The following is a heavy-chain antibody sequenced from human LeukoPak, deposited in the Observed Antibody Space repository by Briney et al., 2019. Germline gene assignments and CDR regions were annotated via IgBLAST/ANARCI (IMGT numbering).Heavy chain of an antibody. J-gene: IGHJ5*02. CDR3: ARDRYDFWSGFYNL. CDR1: GYTFTSYG. V-gene: IGHV1-18*01. CDR2: ISAYNGNT. Sequence: ASVKVSCKASGYTFTSYGISWVRQAPGQGLEWMGWISAYNGNTNYAQKLQGRVTMTTDTSTSTAYMELRSLRSDDTAVYYCARDRYDFWSGFYNLWGQGTLVTVSS. D-gene: IGHD3-3*01.